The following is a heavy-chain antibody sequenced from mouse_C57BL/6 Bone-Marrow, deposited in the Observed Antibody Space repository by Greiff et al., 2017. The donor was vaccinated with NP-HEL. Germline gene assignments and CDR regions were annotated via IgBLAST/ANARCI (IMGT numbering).Heavy chain of an antibody. CDR1: GYAFTNYL. CDR2: INPGSGGT. V-gene: IGHV1-54*01. CDR3: AVPSWFAY. J-gene: IGHJ3*01. D-gene: IGHD5-1*01. Sequence: VQLMESGAELVRPGTSVKVSCKASGYAFTNYLIEWVKQRPGQGLEWIGVINPGSGGTNYNEKFKGKATLTADKSSSTAYMQLSSLTSEDSAVYFCAVPSWFAYWGQGTLVTVSA.